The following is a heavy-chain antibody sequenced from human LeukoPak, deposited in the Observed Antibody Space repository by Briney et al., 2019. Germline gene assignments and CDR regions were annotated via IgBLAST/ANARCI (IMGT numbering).Heavy chain of an antibody. Sequence: ASVKVSCKASGYTFTSYDINWVRQATGQGLEWMGGMTPNSGNTGYAQKFQGRDTMTRNNSISTAYMELSSLRSEDTAVYYCAITLIHDYGDYGYYFDYWGQGTLVTVSS. D-gene: IGHD4-17*01. V-gene: IGHV1-8*01. CDR2: MTPNSGNT. J-gene: IGHJ4*02. CDR1: GYTFTSYD. CDR3: AITLIHDYGDYGYYFDY.